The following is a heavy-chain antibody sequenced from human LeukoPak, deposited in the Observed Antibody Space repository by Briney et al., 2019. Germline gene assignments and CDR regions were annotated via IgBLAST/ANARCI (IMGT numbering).Heavy chain of an antibody. V-gene: IGHV1-18*01. D-gene: IGHD6-19*01. CDR3: ARDQGAVRYIAVAGPYFDY. CDR2: ISAYNGNT. Sequence: ASVKVSCKASGYTFTSCGISWVRQAPGQGLEWIGWISAYNGNTNYAQKLQGRVTMTTDTSTSTAYMELRSLRSDDTAVYYCARDQGAVRYIAVAGPYFDYWGQGTLVTVSS. J-gene: IGHJ4*02. CDR1: GYTFTSCG.